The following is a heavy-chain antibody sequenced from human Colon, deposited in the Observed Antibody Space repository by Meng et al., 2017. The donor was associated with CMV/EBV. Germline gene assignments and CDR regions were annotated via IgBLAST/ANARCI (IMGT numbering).Heavy chain of an antibody. V-gene: IGHV1-2*02. CDR2: INPVTGDT. CDR3: ATFGGDFDY. CDR1: GYPCNGYF. D-gene: IGHD3-3*01. J-gene: IGHJ4*02. Sequence: QLVLCVDQGKAPGASVKVSCKTAGYPCNGYFMHWVRQAPGQGLEWMGWINPVTGDTSYAQKFQVRVTMTRDTSISTAYMELSSLRSDDTAVYYCATFGGDFDYWGQGTLVTVSS.